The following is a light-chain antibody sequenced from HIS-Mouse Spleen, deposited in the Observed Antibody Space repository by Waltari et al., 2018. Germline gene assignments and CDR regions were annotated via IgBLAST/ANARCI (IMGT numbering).Light chain of an antibody. J-gene: IGLJ2*01. CDR1: ALQKKY. CDR2: EDS. Sequence: SYELTQPPSVSVSLGQTARITCSGDALQKKYAYWYQQKSGQAPVLVIYEDSKRPSGIPGRFSGSSSGTMATLTISGAQVEDEADYYCYSTDSSGNHRVFGGGTKLTVL. V-gene: IGLV3-10*01. CDR3: YSTDSSGNHRV.